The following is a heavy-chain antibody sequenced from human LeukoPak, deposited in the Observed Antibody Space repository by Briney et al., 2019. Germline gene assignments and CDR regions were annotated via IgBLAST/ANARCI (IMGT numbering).Heavy chain of an antibody. CDR1: GFTFSSYA. J-gene: IGHJ4*02. Sequence: GGSLRLSCAASGFTFSSYAMHWVRQAPGKGLEWVAVISYDGSNKYYADSVKGRFTISRDNSKNTLYLQMNSLRAEDTAVYYCARAEIPIVVVPAAIYPLDYWGQGTLVTVSS. CDR3: ARAEIPIVVVPAAIYPLDY. D-gene: IGHD2-2*01. CDR2: ISYDGSNK. V-gene: IGHV3-30-3*01.